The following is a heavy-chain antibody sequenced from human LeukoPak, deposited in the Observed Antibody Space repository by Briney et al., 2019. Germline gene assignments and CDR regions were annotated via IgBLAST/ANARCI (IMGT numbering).Heavy chain of an antibody. CDR1: GFTFSSYG. J-gene: IGHJ4*02. CDR2: IWYDGSNK. CDR3: AKDSYYYGSGSSPDY. D-gene: IGHD3-10*01. V-gene: IGHV3-33*06. Sequence: QPGGSLRLSCAASGFTFSSYGMHWVRQAPGKGLEWAAVIWYDGSNKYYADSVKGRFTISRDNSKNTLYLQMNSLRAEDTAVYYCAKDSYYYGSGSSPDYWGRGTLVTVSS.